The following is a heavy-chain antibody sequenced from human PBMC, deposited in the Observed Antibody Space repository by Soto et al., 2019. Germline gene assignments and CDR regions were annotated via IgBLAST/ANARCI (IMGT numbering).Heavy chain of an antibody. CDR2: ISSSSSTI. J-gene: IGHJ4*02. D-gene: IGHD6-13*01. CDR3: AGEYGAAGGNDY. V-gene: IGHV3-48*01. Sequence: EVQLVESGGGLVQPGGSLRLSCAASGFTFSSYSMNWVRQAPGKGLEWVSYISSSSSTIYYADSVKGRFTISRDNAQNSLDLQLNSRRAEDTAVYYCAGEYGAAGGNDYFGQGTLVIVSP. CDR1: GFTFSSYS.